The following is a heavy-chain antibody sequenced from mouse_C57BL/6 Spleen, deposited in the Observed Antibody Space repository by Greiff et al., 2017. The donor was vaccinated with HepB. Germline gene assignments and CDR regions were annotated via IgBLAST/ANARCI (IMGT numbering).Heavy chain of an antibody. CDR2: INPSSGYT. Sequence: VQLKQSGAELARPGASVKMSCKASGYTFTSYTMHWVKQRPGQGLEWIGYINPSSGYTKYNQKFKDKATLTADKSSSTAYMQLSSLTSEDSAVYYCARGSNYGRYYAMDYWGQGTSVTVSS. J-gene: IGHJ4*01. CDR1: GYTFTSYT. D-gene: IGHD2-5*01. V-gene: IGHV1-4*01. CDR3: ARGSNYGRYYAMDY.